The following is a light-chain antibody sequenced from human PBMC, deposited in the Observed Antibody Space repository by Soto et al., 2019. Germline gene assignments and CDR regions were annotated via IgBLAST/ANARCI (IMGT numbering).Light chain of an antibody. CDR2: GAS. V-gene: IGKV3-20*01. Sequence: ETKLTQSPGTLSLSPGERATLSCRASQSVTGRYLAWYQQRPGQAPSLLMHGASSRTTGIPERFSGSGSGTDFTLTISRVEPEDFAVYYCQQYGSSPETFGQGTKVDI. CDR3: QQYGSSPET. J-gene: IGKJ1*01. CDR1: QSVTGRY.